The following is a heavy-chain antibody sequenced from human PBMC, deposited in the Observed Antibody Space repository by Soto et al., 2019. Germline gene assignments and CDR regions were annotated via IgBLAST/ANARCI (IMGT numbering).Heavy chain of an antibody. CDR2: MNPNSGNT. Sequence: GSVKGSRQASGYTLTRYDIKLVGQGTGQRVEGVGWMNPNSGNTGYAQKFQGRVTMTRNTSISTAYMELSSLRSEDTAVYYCARGGPVDRVVVVAATLGWFDPWGQGTLVTVSS. CDR3: ARGGPVDRVVVVAATLGWFDP. CDR1: GYTLTRYD. J-gene: IGHJ5*02. D-gene: IGHD2-15*01. V-gene: IGHV1-8*01.